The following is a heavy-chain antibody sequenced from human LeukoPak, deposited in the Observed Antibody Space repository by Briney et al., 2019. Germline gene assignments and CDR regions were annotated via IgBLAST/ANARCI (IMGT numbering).Heavy chain of an antibody. CDR1: GFTFDDYA. CDR2: ISWNSGSI. D-gene: IGHD4-17*01. Sequence: GRSLRLSCAASGFTFDDYAMHWVRQAPGKGLEWVSGISWNSGSIGYADSVKGRFTISRDNAKNSLYLQVNSLRAEDTAVYYCARDRATVTYFDYWGQGTLVTVSS. V-gene: IGHV3-9*01. J-gene: IGHJ4*02. CDR3: ARDRATVTYFDY.